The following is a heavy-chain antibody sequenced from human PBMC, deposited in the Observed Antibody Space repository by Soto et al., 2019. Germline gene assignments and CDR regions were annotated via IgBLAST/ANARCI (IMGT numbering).Heavy chain of an antibody. Sequence: PGESLKISCKGSGYSFTSYWIGWVRQMPGKGLEWMGIIYPGDSDTRYSPSFQGQVTISADKSISTAYQQWSSLKASDTAMYYCARLRYSGSYYPPHWFDLWGQGTLVTVSS. D-gene: IGHD1-26*01. V-gene: IGHV5-51*01. CDR2: IYPGDSDT. J-gene: IGHJ5*02. CDR3: ARLRYSGSYYPPHWFDL. CDR1: GYSFTSYW.